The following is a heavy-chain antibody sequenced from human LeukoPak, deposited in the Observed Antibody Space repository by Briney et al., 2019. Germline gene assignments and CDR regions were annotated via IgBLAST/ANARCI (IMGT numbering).Heavy chain of an antibody. Sequence: PSETLSLTCAVYGGSSSGYYWSWIRQPPGKGLEWIGEINHSGSTNYNPSLKSRVTISVDTSKNQFSLKLSSVTAADTAVYYCASSHSCGHDYWGQGTLVTVSS. D-gene: IGHD6-19*01. V-gene: IGHV4-34*01. J-gene: IGHJ4*02. CDR1: GGSSSGYY. CDR2: INHSGST. CDR3: ASSHSCGHDY.